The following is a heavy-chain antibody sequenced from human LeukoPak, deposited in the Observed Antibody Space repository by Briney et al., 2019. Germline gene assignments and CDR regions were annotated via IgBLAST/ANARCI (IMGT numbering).Heavy chain of an antibody. D-gene: IGHD6-6*01. CDR2: ISTYNDNS. Sequence: GASVKVSCKASGYTFTSYSINWVRQAPGQGLEWMGWISTYNDNSNYAQKLQGRVTMTTDTSTSTAYMELRILRSDDTAMYYCANDRWRDGSSSFDNWGQGTLVTVSS. V-gene: IGHV1-18*01. CDR1: GYTFTSYS. CDR3: ANDRWRDGSSSFDN. J-gene: IGHJ4*02.